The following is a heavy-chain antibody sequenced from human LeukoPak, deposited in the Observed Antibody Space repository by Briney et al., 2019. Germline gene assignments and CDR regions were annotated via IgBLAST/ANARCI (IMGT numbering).Heavy chain of an antibody. CDR3: ARLLIAAAGNDAFDI. V-gene: IGHV3-7*01. D-gene: IGHD6-13*01. CDR2: IKQDGSEK. Sequence: GGSLRLSCAASGFTFSSYWMSWVRQAPGKGLEWVANIKQDGSEKYYVDSVKGRFTISRDNAKNSLYLQMNSLRAEDTAAYYCARLLIAAAGNDAFDIWGQGTMVTVSS. CDR1: GFTFSSYW. J-gene: IGHJ3*02.